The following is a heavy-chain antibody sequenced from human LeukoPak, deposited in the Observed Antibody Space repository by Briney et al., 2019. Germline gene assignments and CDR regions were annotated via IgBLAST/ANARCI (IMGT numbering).Heavy chain of an antibody. V-gene: IGHV4-39*01. CDR3: ARRPYSYGPYYFDY. CDR1: GGSISSSSYY. J-gene: IGHJ4*02. D-gene: IGHD5-18*01. CDR2: IYYSGST. Sequence: PSQTLSLTCTVSGGSISSSSYYWGWIRQPPGEGLEWIGSIYYSGSTYYNPSLKSRVTISVDTSKNQFSLKLSSVTAADTAVYYCARRPYSYGPYYFDYWGQGTLVTVSS.